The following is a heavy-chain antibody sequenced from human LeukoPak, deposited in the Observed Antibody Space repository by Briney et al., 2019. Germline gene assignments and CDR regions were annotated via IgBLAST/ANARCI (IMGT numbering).Heavy chain of an antibody. V-gene: IGHV4-59*01. D-gene: IGHD5-18*01. CDR1: GGSISSYY. CDR3: ARSGYSYDSAVYWNFDL. J-gene: IGHJ2*01. CDR2: VSYSGTT. Sequence: SATLSLTCTVSGGSISSYYWTWIRQPPGKGLEWIGYVSYSGTTKCNPSLKSRVTMSVDMSKNRLSLRLTSVTAADTAVYYCARSGYSYDSAVYWNFDLWGRGTLVTVSS.